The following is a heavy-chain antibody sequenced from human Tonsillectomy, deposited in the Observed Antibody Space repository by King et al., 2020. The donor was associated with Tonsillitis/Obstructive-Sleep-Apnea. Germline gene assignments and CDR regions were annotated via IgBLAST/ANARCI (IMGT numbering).Heavy chain of an antibody. D-gene: IGHD2/OR15-2a*01. V-gene: IGHV4-39*01. CDR1: GGSISSRNYY. CDR2: VYYNGDT. Sequence: QLQESGPGLVKPSETLSLTCTISGGSISSRNYYWGWIRQPPGKGLEWIGTVYYNGDTYFNPSLKSRVTVSVDTSENQFSLKLSSVSAADTAVYYCARHKNDGYSYHYMDVWGKGTTVTVSS. CDR3: ARHKNDGYSYHYMDV. J-gene: IGHJ6*03.